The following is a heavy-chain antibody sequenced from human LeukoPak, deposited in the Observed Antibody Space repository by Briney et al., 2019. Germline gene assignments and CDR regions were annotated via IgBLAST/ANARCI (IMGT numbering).Heavy chain of an antibody. D-gene: IGHD2/OR15-2a*01. CDR3: ARVRVGGTFYYFDY. Sequence: PSETLSLTCTVSGASVSSYYWSWSRQPPGKGLEWIGYIYYSGNTNYNPSLDSRATLSVDTSKNQFSLRLTSVTAADTAVYYCARVRVGGTFYYFDYWGQGTLVTVSS. CDR1: GASVSSYY. J-gene: IGHJ4*02. V-gene: IGHV4-59*02. CDR2: IYYSGNT.